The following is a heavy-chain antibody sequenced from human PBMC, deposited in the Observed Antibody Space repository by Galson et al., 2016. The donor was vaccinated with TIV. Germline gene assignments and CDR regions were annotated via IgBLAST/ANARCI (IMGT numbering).Heavy chain of an antibody. Sequence: SLRLSCAASGFSVSDNYINWVCQAPGKGLEWVSIFSNSDYTNYADSVKGRFTISRDNSKNTVYLHMSRLRAEDTAVYYCARERRHCGDNCYPSYYFGMDVWGQGTTVTVSS. D-gene: IGHD2-21*01. V-gene: IGHV3-66*03. CDR2: FSNSDYT. CDR1: GFSVSDNY. J-gene: IGHJ6*02. CDR3: ARERRHCGDNCYPSYYFGMDV.